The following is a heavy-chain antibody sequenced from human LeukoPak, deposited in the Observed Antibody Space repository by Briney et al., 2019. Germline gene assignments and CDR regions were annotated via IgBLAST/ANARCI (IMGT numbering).Heavy chain of an antibody. CDR3: ASEYCSSTNCYDWYFDY. V-gene: IGHV1-2*02. CDR2: INPNSGGT. Sequence: ASVKVSCKASGYTFTGYCMHWVRQAPGHGLEWMGWINPNSGGTNYAQKFQGRVTMTRDTSISTAYMELSRLRSDDTAVYYCASEYCSSTNCYDWYFDYWGQGTLVTVSS. CDR1: GYTFTGYC. J-gene: IGHJ4*02. D-gene: IGHD2-2*01.